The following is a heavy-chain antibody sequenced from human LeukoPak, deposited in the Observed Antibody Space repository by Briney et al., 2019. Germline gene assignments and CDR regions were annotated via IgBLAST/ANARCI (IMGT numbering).Heavy chain of an antibody. CDR1: GFTFSTYW. CDR3: ARDSSGYQ. J-gene: IGHJ4*02. Sequence: GGSLRLSCAASGFTFSTYWMSWVRQAPGKGLEGVANIKEDGSEKCYGDSVKGRFTISRDNAKNSLYLQMNSLRAEDTAVYYCARDSSGYQWGQGTLVTVSS. V-gene: IGHV3-7*01. D-gene: IGHD3-22*01. CDR2: IKEDGSEK.